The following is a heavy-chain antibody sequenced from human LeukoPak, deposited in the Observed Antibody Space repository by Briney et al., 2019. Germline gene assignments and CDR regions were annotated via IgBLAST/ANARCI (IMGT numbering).Heavy chain of an antibody. J-gene: IGHJ4*02. Sequence: PGGPLRLSCAASGFTFSDHYMDWVRQAPGKGLEWVGRIRNKADSYTREYAASVKGRFIISRDDSKNSLYLQMNSLKTEDTAVYFCARLSSGYYDSSGYWGQGTLVTVSS. CDR2: IRNKADSYTR. CDR1: GFTFSDHY. V-gene: IGHV3-72*01. CDR3: ARLSSGYYDSSGY. D-gene: IGHD3-22*01.